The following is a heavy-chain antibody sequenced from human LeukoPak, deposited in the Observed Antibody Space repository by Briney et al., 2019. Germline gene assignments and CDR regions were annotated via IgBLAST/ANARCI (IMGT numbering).Heavy chain of an antibody. CDR2: IWYDGSNK. CDR3: AREGPSGYYFDH. V-gene: IGHV3-33*01. Sequence: GRSLRLSCAASGFTFSSYGMHWVRQAPGKGLEWVAVIWYDGSNKYYADSVKGRFTISRDNSKNTLYLQMNSLRAEDTAVYYCAREGPSGYYFDHWGQGTLVTVSS. J-gene: IGHJ4*02. CDR1: GFTFSSYG.